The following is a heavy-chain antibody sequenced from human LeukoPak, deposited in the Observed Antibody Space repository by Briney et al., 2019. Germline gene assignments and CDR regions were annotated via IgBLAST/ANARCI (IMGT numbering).Heavy chain of an antibody. CDR3: ARDVPHNWFDT. CDR2: INSDGGGA. V-gene: IGHV3-74*01. Sequence: GGSLRLSCAASGITFGNNWMHWVRQGPGKGLVWISRINSDGGGATYADSVKGRFTVSRDNAKNTLYLQMNSLRAENTAVYYCARDVPHNWFDTWGQGTLVTVSS. J-gene: IGHJ5*02. CDR1: GITFGNNW.